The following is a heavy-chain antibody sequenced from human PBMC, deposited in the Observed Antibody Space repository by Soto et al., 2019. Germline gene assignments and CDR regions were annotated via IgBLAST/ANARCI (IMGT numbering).Heavy chain of an antibody. CDR3: ARLQLVHKVFDD. CDR1: GDSVSSYY. J-gene: IGHJ4*02. V-gene: IGHV4-59*02. D-gene: IGHD1-1*01. CDR2: IFYNGGT. Sequence: SETLSLTCTVSGDSVSSYYWSWIRQSPGKGLQWIGYIFYNGGTVYNPSLKSRVTMSLDMSKKQFSLKLTSVTAADTAAYYCARLQLVHKVFDDWGQGTLVTVAS.